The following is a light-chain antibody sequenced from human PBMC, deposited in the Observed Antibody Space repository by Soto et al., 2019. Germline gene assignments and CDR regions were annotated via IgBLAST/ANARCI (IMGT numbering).Light chain of an antibody. CDR3: QKYNSAPLT. J-gene: IGKJ4*01. CDR1: QGIGVN. CDR2: AAS. V-gene: IGKV1-27*01. Sequence: DLPMTQSPSSLSASLGDRVTITCRASQGIGVNLAWFQQKPGNVPKLLIYAASTLQSGVPSRFSGSGSGTDFTLTISSLQPEDVATYYCQKYNSAPLTFGGGTKVEIK.